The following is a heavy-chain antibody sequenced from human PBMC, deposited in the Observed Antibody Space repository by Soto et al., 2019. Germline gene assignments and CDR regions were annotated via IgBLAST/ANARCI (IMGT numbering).Heavy chain of an antibody. V-gene: IGHV3-49*04. J-gene: IGHJ3*02. CDR3: AKDRGIDAFNI. Sequence: SRRLSCPASGFTFGDYAMSWVRQAPGKGLEWVGFIRSKAYGGTTEYAASVKGRFTISRDDPKSIAYLQMNSLKTEDTAVYYCAKDRGIDAFNIWGQGTMVT. D-gene: IGHD1-26*01. CDR2: IRSKAYGGTT. CDR1: GFTFGDYA.